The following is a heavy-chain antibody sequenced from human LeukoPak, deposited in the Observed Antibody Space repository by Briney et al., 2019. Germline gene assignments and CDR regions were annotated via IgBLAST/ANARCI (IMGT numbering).Heavy chain of an antibody. D-gene: IGHD1-26*01. CDR2: MNPNSGNT. CDR3: ERARVGATTRYYFDY. Sequence: ASVKLSCKASGYTFTSYDINWVRHATGQGLEWMGWMNPNSGNTGYAQKFQGRVTITRNTSMSTAYMALSSRRSEDRAVLYGERARVGATTRYYFDYWGQGTLVTVSS. V-gene: IGHV1-8*03. J-gene: IGHJ4*02. CDR1: GYTFTSYD.